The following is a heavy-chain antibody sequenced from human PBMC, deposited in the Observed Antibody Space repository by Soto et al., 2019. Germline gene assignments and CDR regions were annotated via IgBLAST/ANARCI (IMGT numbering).Heavy chain of an antibody. CDR3: ARLGCSGGSCYSAVDAFDI. V-gene: IGHV4-39*01. D-gene: IGHD2-15*01. J-gene: IGHJ3*02. Sequence: QLQLQESGPGLVKPSETLSLTCTVSGGSISSSSYYWGWIRQPPGKGLEWIGSIYYSGSTYYNPSLKSRVTISVDTSKNQFSLKLSSVTAADTAVYYCARLGCSGGSCYSAVDAFDIWGQGTMVTVSS. CDR2: IYYSGST. CDR1: GGSISSSSYY.